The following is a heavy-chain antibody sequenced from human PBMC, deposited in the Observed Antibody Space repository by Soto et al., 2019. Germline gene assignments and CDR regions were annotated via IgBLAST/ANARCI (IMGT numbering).Heavy chain of an antibody. CDR1: GFTFSSYW. CDR2: INSDGSGT. J-gene: IGHJ4*02. D-gene: IGHD3-22*01. V-gene: IGHV3-74*01. CDR3: ARGGTSYYYERSGHRSKLDY. Sequence: EVQLVESGGGLVQPGGSLRLSCAASGFTFSSYWMHWVRQGPGKGLVWVSRINSDGSGTSYADSLKGRFTISRDNDKNTRYLQMDSLRVEDTAVYYCARGGTSYYYERSGHRSKLDYCGQGALVT.